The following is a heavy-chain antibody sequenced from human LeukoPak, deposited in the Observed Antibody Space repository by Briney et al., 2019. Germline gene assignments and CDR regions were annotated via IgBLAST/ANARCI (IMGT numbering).Heavy chain of an antibody. Sequence: ASVKVSCKASGYTFTGYYMHWMRQAPGQGLEWMGWINPNSGGTNYAQKFQGRVTMTRDTSISTAYMELSRLRSDDTAVYYCVKGPIVVVVAATRGFDYWGQGTLVTVSS. J-gene: IGHJ4*02. D-gene: IGHD2-15*01. CDR2: INPNSGGT. CDR3: VKGPIVVVVAATRGFDY. CDR1: GYTFTGYY. V-gene: IGHV1-2*02.